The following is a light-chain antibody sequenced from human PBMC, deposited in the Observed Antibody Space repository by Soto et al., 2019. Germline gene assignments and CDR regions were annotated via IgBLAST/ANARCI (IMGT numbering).Light chain of an antibody. CDR2: DAS. CDR3: QQYNSYSPTT. J-gene: IGKJ1*01. CDR1: QSISSW. V-gene: IGKV1-5*01. Sequence: DIQMTQSPSTLSASVGDRVTITCRASQSISSWLAWYQQKPGKAPKLLIYDASRLESGVPSRFSGSGSGTEFTLTISSLQPDDFATYYCQQYNSYSPTTFGQGTKV.